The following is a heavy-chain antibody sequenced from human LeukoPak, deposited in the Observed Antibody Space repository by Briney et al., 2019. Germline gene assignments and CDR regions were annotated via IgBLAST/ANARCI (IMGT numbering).Heavy chain of an antibody. D-gene: IGHD3-22*01. Sequence: PGGSLRLSCAASGFTFSSYEMNWVRQAPGKGLEWVSYISSSGSTIYYADSVKGRFTISRDNAKNSLYLQMNSLRAEDTAVYYCAKCCYDSSGYYFGAFDIWGQGTMVTVSS. CDR3: AKCCYDSSGYYFGAFDI. CDR2: ISSSGSTI. CDR1: GFTFSSYE. V-gene: IGHV3-48*03. J-gene: IGHJ3*02.